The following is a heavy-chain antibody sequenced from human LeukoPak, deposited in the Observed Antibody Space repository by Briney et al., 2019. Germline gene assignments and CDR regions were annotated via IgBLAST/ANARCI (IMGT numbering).Heavy chain of an antibody. D-gene: IGHD6-13*01. V-gene: IGHV3-30*18. Sequence: GGSLRLSCAASGFTFSSYGMHWVRQAPGKGLEWVAVISYDGSNKYYADSVKGRFTISRDNSKNTLYLQMNSLRAEDTAVHYCAKSAGPGDYWGQGTLVTVSS. J-gene: IGHJ4*02. CDR3: AKSAGPGDY. CDR2: ISYDGSNK. CDR1: GFTFSSYG.